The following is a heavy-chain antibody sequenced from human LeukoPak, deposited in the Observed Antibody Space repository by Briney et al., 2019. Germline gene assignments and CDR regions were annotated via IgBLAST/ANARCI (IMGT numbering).Heavy chain of an antibody. J-gene: IGHJ4*02. CDR3: AKDGLYYDGSEHVYYFDS. D-gene: IGHD3-22*01. CDR1: GFTFSRSA. CDR2: IIYSGGAT. V-gene: IGHV3-23*01. Sequence: TGGSLRLSCAASGFTFSRSAMTWVRQGPGPGLHFVASIIYSGGATYYADSVKGRFTISRDNSKNTLYLQMNSLRAEDTALYYCAKDGLYYDGSEHVYYFDSWGQGTLVTVSS.